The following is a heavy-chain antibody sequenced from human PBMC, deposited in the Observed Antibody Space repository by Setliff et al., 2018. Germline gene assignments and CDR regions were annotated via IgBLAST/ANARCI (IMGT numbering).Heavy chain of an antibody. D-gene: IGHD1-7*01. CDR3: ARDPGTTSSLFGGLDV. J-gene: IGHJ6*02. V-gene: IGHV4-59*01. Sequence: SETLSLTCNVSGVSISSYYWSWIRQPPGKGLECIGYIQKSGSANYNPSLMSRVTISVDTSRNQFSLKLRSVTAADTAVYFCARDPGTTSSLFGGLDVWGQGTTVTVS. CDR2: IQKSGSA. CDR1: GVSISSYY.